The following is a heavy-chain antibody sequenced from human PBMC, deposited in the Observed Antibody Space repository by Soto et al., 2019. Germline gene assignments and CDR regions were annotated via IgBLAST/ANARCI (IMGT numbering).Heavy chain of an antibody. Sequence: LRLSCTASGFNTRFYSMSWVRQTPGKGLEWVAALSRSGGATYYADSVRGRFTISRDASKDTLFLQMRNLRAEDTAIYYCSKGEMSTIRNSFDPWGQGTLVTVSS. D-gene: IGHD1-1*01. CDR2: LSRSGGAT. V-gene: IGHV3-23*01. CDR1: GFNTRFYS. CDR3: SKGEMSTIRNSFDP. J-gene: IGHJ5*02.